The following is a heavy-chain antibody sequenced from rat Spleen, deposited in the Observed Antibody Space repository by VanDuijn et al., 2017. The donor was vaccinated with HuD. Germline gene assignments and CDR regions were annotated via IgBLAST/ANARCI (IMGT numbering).Heavy chain of an antibody. V-gene: IGHV5-31*01. CDR1: GFTFNNYW. Sequence: EVQLMETGGGLVRPGRSMKLSCAASGFTFNNYWMTWIRQAPGKGLEWVASITNTGGSTYYPESVKGRFTISRDNEKSTLYLQMNSLRYEDTATYYSTRGSSYLDYWGQGVMVTVSS. CDR2: ITNTGGST. D-gene: IGHD1-2*01. CDR3: TRGSSYLDY. J-gene: IGHJ2*01.